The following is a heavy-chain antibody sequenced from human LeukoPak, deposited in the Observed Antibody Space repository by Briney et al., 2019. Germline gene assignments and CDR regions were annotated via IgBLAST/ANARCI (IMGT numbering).Heavy chain of an antibody. V-gene: IGHV3-30*03. Sequence: GRSLRLSCAASGFTFSSFGMHWVRQAPGKGLEWVADISYDGSSKYYADSVKGRFTISRDNSKNTLCLQMNSLRAEDTAVYYCASPAVYSSSWYYFDYWGQGTLVTVSS. D-gene: IGHD6-13*01. CDR3: ASPAVYSSSWYYFDY. CDR1: GFTFSSFG. J-gene: IGHJ4*02. CDR2: ISYDGSSK.